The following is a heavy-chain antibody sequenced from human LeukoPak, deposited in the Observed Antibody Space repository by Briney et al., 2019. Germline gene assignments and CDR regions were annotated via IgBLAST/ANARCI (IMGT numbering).Heavy chain of an antibody. V-gene: IGHV4-34*01. CDR1: GGSFSGYY. D-gene: IGHD3-22*01. Sequence: SETLSLTCAVYGGSFSGYYWGWIRQPPGKGLEWIGEINHSGSTNYNSSLKSRLTISADTSNNQFSLNLSSVTAADTAVYYCARGHHYDSSGYSSGLGWFDPWGQGTLATVSS. CDR3: ARGHHYDSSGYSSGLGWFDP. J-gene: IGHJ5*02. CDR2: INHSGST.